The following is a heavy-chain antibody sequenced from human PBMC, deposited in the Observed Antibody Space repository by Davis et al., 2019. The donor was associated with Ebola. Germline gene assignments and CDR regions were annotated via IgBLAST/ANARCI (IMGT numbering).Heavy chain of an antibody. J-gene: IGHJ6*03. CDR3: ARGRAEAGLFYYYYYYMDV. CDR1: GFTFSNYW. Sequence: GESLKISCAASGFTFSNYWMNWVRQAPGKGLEWVSYISSSSSYIYYADSVRGRFTISRDNAKNSLYLQMNSLRAEDTAVYFCARGRAEAGLFYYYYYYMDVWGKGTTVTVSS. V-gene: IGHV3-21*06. D-gene: IGHD6-19*01. CDR2: ISSSSSYI.